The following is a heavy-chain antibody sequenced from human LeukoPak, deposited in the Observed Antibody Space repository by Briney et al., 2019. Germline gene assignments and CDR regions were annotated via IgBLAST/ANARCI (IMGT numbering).Heavy chain of an antibody. Sequence: ASVKVSCKASGYTFTSYGISWVRQAPGQGLEWMGWISAYNGNTNYAQKLQGRVTMTTDTSTSTAYMELRSLRSDDTAVYYCARDRAAAVTNYFDYWGQGTLVTVSS. V-gene: IGHV1-18*01. CDR3: ARDRAAAVTNYFDY. D-gene: IGHD6-13*01. CDR1: GYTFTSYG. J-gene: IGHJ4*02. CDR2: ISAYNGNT.